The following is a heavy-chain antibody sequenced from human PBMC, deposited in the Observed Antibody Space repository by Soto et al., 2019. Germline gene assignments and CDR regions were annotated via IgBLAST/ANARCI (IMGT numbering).Heavy chain of an antibody. CDR1: GFTFSSYA. J-gene: IGHJ6*02. V-gene: IGHV3-30-3*01. CDR2: ISYDGSXX. Sequence: QVQLVESGGGVVQPGRSLRLSCAASGFTFSSYAMHWVRQAPGXGLEWVAVISYDGSXXXYADSVKGRXTIXRXNSKXXXXXXXXXXXXXXXXXXXXXXXXXXXXXDVWGQGTTVTVSS. CDR3: XXXXXXXXXDV.